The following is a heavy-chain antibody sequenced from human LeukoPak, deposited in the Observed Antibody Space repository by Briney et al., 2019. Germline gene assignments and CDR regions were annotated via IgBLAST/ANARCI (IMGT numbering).Heavy chain of an antibody. CDR2: ISSSGGNT. CDR3: AKTSYYDSGKGRLFDY. Sequence: PGGSLRLSCEASGFTFINYAMTWVRQAPGKGLEWVSRISSSGGNTYYADSVKGRFTISRDSSKNTLYLQMNSLRAEDTAVYYCAKTSYYDSGKGRLFDYWGQGTLVTVSS. D-gene: IGHD3-10*01. V-gene: IGHV3-23*01. CDR1: GFTFINYA. J-gene: IGHJ4*02.